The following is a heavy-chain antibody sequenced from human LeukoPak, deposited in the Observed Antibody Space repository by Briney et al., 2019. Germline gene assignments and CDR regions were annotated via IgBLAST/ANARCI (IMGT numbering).Heavy chain of an antibody. CDR3: TGNYYGSGSYADFDY. Sequence: GASVKVSCKASGFTFTRSAMQWVRQARGQRLEWIGWIVVGSGNTKYAQKFQERVTITRDMSTGTAYMELSSLRSEDTAVYYCTGNYYGSGSYADFDYWGQGTLVTVSS. J-gene: IGHJ4*02. D-gene: IGHD3-10*01. CDR2: IVVGSGNT. CDR1: GFTFTRSA. V-gene: IGHV1-58*02.